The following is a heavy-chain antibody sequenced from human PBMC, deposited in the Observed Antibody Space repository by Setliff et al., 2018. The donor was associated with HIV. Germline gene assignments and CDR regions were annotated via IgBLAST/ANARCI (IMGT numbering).Heavy chain of an antibody. CDR2: FDPELGET. D-gene: IGHD1-26*01. Sequence: ASVKVSCKVSGYTLSKLSMHWVRQAPEKGLEWMGGFDPELGETFFAQRFQGRITMTGDTSADTAYMELRSLRSDDTATYYCAIDNRGGVGAPYYFDYWGQGARVTVSS. CDR3: AIDNRGGVGAPYYFDY. J-gene: IGHJ4*02. V-gene: IGHV1-24*01. CDR1: GYTLSKLS.